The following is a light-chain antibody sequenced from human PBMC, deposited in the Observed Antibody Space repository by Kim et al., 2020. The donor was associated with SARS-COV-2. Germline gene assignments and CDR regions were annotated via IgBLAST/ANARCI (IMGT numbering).Light chain of an antibody. CDR2: DVS. J-gene: IGKJ5*01. V-gene: IGKV1-33*01. Sequence: TSVGDRVTITCQATQVIRKFLNWYQQRPGKAPQLLIYDVSNLQTGVPSRFSGSGYGTEFTLTISSLQPEDFATYYCQQNDAFPITFGQGTRLEIK. CDR3: QQNDAFPIT. CDR1: QVIRKF.